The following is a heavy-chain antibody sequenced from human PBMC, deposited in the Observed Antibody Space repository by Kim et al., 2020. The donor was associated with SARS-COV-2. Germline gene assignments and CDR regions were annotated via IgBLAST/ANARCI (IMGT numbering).Heavy chain of an antibody. D-gene: IGHD2-2*01. J-gene: IGHJ6*02. Sequence: SETLSLTCTVSGGSISSSSYYWGWIRQPPGKGLEWIGSIYYSGSTYYNPSLKSRVTISVDTSKNQFSLKLSSVTAADTAVYYCARVASCYFCRYYYYGMDVWGQGTTVTVSS. V-gene: IGHV4-39*01. CDR2: IYYSGST. CDR1: GGSISSSSYY. CDR3: ARVASCYFCRYYYYGMDV.